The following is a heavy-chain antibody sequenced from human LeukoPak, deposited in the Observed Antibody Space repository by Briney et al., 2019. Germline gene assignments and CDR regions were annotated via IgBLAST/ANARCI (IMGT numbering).Heavy chain of an antibody. J-gene: IGHJ4*02. D-gene: IGHD1-1*01. CDR3: AKAYWNEYYFDY. Sequence: GGSLRLSXAASGFTFSSYAMSWVRQTPGKGLEWVSAIHGSGGRTYYTDSLKGRVTISRDNSRNTLFLQMNSLRAEDTAVYYCAKAYWNEYYFDYWGQGTLVTVSS. CDR2: IHGSGGRT. V-gene: IGHV3-23*01. CDR1: GFTFSSYA.